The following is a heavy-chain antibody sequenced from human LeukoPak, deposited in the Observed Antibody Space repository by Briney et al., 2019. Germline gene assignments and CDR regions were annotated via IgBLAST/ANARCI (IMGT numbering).Heavy chain of an antibody. CDR1: GFTFSSYG. D-gene: IGHD2-8*01. Sequence: PGGSLRLSCAASGFTFSSYGMDWVRQAPGKGLEWVSYIRYDGSKEYYADSVKGRFTISRDNSKITLYVQMNSLRAEDTAVYYCARCVNGVCRAFDYWGQGTLVTVSS. CDR2: IRYDGSKE. V-gene: IGHV3-30*02. J-gene: IGHJ4*02. CDR3: ARCVNGVCRAFDY.